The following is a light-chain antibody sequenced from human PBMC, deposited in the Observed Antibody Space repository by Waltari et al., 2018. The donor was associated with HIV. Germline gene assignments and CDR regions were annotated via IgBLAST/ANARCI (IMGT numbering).Light chain of an antibody. J-gene: IGLJ2*01. V-gene: IGLV3-1*01. CDR1: KLGDTY. Sequence: SYELTQPPSVSVSPGQTASVACSGDKLGDTYVSWYQQKPGQSPVLVIFLNSKRPSGIPERFSGSNSGDTATLTISGTQAVDEADYYCQAWDRSSAVVSGGGTKLTVL. CDR3: QAWDRSSAVV. CDR2: LNS.